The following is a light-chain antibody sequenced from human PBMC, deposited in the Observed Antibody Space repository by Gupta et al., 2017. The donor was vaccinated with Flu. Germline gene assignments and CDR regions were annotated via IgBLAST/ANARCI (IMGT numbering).Light chain of an antibody. J-gene: IGLJ2*01. CDR3: HSYTTTNTLVL. V-gene: IGLV2-14*03. Sequence: QSALTQPASVSGSPGRSSTIPCTGTRSDVAGDNYVCWYQQHPGTAPILIIFNVTSRPSPVPSRFSGSKCVGTASLTISGLQAEDEADYYCHSYTTTNTLVLFGGGTKLTVL. CDR2: NVT. CDR1: RSDVAGDNY.